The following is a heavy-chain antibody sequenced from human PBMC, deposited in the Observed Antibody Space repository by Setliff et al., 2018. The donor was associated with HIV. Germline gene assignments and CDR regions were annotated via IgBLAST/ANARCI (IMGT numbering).Heavy chain of an antibody. Sequence: NPSETLSLTCAVYGGSFSGYYWSWMRQPPGKGLEWIGEINHSGSTTYNPSLKSGVIISVDKSKNQFSLKLSSVTAADTAVYYCATFEYSSSSALDYWGQGTLVTVSS. V-gene: IGHV4-34*01. D-gene: IGHD6-6*01. J-gene: IGHJ4*02. CDR3: ATFEYSSSSALDY. CDR1: GGSFSGYY. CDR2: INHSGST.